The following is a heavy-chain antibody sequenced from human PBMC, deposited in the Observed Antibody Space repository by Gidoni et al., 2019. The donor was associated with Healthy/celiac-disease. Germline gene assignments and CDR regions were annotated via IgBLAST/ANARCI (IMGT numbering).Heavy chain of an antibody. Sequence: QVQLQESGPGLVKPSETLSLTCTVSGGSVSSGSYYWSWIRQPPGKGLEWIGYIYYSGSTNYNPSLKSRVTISVDTSKNQFSLKLSSVTAADTAVYYCARVGSDYDILTGYYAYFDYWGQGTLVTVSS. CDR2: IYYSGST. V-gene: IGHV4-61*01. J-gene: IGHJ4*02. CDR1: GGSVSSGSYY. CDR3: ARVGSDYDILTGYYAYFDY. D-gene: IGHD3-9*01.